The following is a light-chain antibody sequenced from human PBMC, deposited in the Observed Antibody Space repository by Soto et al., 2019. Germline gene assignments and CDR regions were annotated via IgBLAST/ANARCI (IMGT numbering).Light chain of an antibody. CDR2: DVT. V-gene: IGLV2-14*01. Sequence: QSALTQPASVSGSPGQSITISCTGTSSDVGGYNFVSWYQQHPGKAPKLMIYDVTGRPSGVSNRFSGSKSGKTASLTISGLQAEDEADYYCSSYTISNLDVLGTGTKLTVL. CDR1: SSDVGGYNF. J-gene: IGLJ1*01. CDR3: SSYTISNLDV.